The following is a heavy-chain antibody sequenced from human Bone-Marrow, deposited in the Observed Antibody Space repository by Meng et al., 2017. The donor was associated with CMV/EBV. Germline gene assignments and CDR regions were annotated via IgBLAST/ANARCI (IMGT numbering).Heavy chain of an antibody. CDR1: GFTFSSYS. Sequence: GGSLRLSCAASGFTFSSYSMNWVRQAPGKGLEWVSSISSSSSYIYYADSVKGRFTISRDNAKNSLYLQMNSLRAEDTAVYYCVSGKHSINWFDPWGQGNLVTVSS. CDR3: VSGKHSINWFDP. CDR2: ISSSSSYI. J-gene: IGHJ5*02. D-gene: IGHD2-21*01. V-gene: IGHV3-21*01.